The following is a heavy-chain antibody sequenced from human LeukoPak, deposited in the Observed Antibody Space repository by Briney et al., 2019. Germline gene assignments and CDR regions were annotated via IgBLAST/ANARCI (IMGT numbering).Heavy chain of an antibody. CDR1: GDSVSSNSAA. J-gene: IGHJ3*02. D-gene: IGHD1-26*01. Sequence: SQTLSLTCAISGDSVSSNSAAWNWIRQSPSRGLEWLGRTYYRSKWYNDYAVSVKSRITINPDTSKNQFSLQLNSVTPEGTAVYYCARERYSGSYYLEDAFDIWGQGTMVTVSS. V-gene: IGHV6-1*01. CDR2: TYYRSKWYN. CDR3: ARERYSGSYYLEDAFDI.